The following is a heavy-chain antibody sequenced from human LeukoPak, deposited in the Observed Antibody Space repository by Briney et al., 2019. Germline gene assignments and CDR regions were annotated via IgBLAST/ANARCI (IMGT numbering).Heavy chain of an antibody. CDR2: ISYDGSNK. Sequence: GGSLRLSCAASGFTFSSYGMHWVRQAPGKGLEWVAVISYDGSNKYYAGSVKGRFTISRDNSKNTLYLQMNSLRAEDTAVYYCAEDRILWFGVRYFDYWGQGTLVTVSS. CDR3: AEDRILWFGVRYFDY. J-gene: IGHJ4*02. D-gene: IGHD3-10*01. CDR1: GFTFSSYG. V-gene: IGHV3-30*18.